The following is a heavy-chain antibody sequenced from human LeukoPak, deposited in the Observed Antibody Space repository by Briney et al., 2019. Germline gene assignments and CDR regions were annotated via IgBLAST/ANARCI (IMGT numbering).Heavy chain of an antibody. CDR2: ISSSGNSI. V-gene: IGHV3-48*03. CDR1: GFTFSSYE. J-gene: IGHJ4*02. CDR3: AKDAPADY. Sequence: GGSLRLSCAASGFTFSSYEMNWVRQAPGKGLERTSYISSSGNSIYYADSVKGRFTISRDNSKNTLYLQMNSLRAEDTAVYYCAKDAPADYWGQGTLVTVSS.